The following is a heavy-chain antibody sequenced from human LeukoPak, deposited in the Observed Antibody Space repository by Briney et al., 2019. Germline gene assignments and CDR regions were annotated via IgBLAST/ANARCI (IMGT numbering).Heavy chain of an antibody. CDR1: GYSFSTYG. J-gene: IGHJ4*02. CDR3: ARDLVAVAATFDY. CDR2: ISASNGIT. D-gene: IGHD6-19*01. Sequence: ASVKVSCKASGYSFSTYGINWVRQAPGQGLEWVGWISASNGITNFAQKVQGRVAMTTDTSTSTAYMELRSLTFDDTAVYYCARDLVAVAATFDYWGQGTLVTVSS. V-gene: IGHV1-18*01.